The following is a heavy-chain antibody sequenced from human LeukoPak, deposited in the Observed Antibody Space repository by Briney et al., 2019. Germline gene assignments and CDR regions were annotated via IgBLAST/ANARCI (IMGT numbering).Heavy chain of an antibody. CDR2: IYYSGST. CDR1: GGSISSGGYY. Sequence: SETLSLTCTVSGGSISSGGYYWSWIRQPPGKGLEWIGYIYYSGSTNYNPSLKSRVTISVDTSKNQFSLKLSSVTAADTAVYYCARRVYSGYDYFDYWGQGTLVTVSS. CDR3: ARRVYSGYDYFDY. J-gene: IGHJ4*02. V-gene: IGHV4-61*08. D-gene: IGHD5-12*01.